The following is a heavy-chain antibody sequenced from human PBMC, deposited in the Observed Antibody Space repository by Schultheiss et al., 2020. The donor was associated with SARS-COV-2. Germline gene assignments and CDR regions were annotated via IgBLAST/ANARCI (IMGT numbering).Heavy chain of an antibody. CDR3: ARRRGTVTGYGMDV. D-gene: IGHD4-17*01. V-gene: IGHV4-59*08. CDR2: IYYSGST. CDR1: GGSFSGYY. J-gene: IGHJ6*02. Sequence: SETLSLTCAVYGGSFSGYYWSWIRQPPGKGLEWIGYIYYSGSTYYNPSLKSRVTISVDTSKNQFSLKLSSVTAADTAVYYCARRRGTVTGYGMDVWGQGTTVTVSS.